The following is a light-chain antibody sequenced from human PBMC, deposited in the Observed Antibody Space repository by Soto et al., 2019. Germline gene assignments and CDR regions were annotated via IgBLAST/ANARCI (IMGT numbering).Light chain of an antibody. CDR2: AAS. CDR3: QKYNSAPHT. Sequence: DIQMTQSPSSLSASVGDRVTITCRASQSISHYLAWYQQKPGKVPKLLIYAASTLQSGVPSRFSGSGSGTDFTLTISSLQPEDVATYYCQKYNSAPHTFGGGTKVDIK. J-gene: IGKJ4*01. CDR1: QSISHY. V-gene: IGKV1-27*01.